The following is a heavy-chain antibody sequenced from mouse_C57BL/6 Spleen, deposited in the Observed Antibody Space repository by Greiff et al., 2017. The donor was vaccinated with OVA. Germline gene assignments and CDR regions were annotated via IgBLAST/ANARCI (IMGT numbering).Heavy chain of an antibody. D-gene: IGHD2-4*01. Sequence: QVQLQQSGAELVKPGASVKISCKASGCTFTDYYINWVKQRPGQGLEWIGKIGPGSGSTYYNEKFKGKATLTADKSSSTAYRQLSSLTSEDSAVYFCARAGDYDDGNYYAMDYWGQGTSVTVAS. CDR3: ARAGDYDDGNYYAMDY. J-gene: IGHJ4*01. CDR1: GCTFTDYY. V-gene: IGHV1-77*01. CDR2: IGPGSGST.